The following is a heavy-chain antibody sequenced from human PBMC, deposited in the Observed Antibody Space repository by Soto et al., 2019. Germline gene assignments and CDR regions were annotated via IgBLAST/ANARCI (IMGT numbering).Heavy chain of an antibody. Sequence: EVQLVESGGGLVQPGGSLRLSCAASGFSFSSYWIHWVRQAPGKGLVWVSRINSDGSYTTYADSVKGRFTISRDNAKNTLLLQMNSLSAEDTAVYYCARGGHCSGGVCYSVGENLDYWGQGTLVTVSS. CDR2: INSDGSYT. V-gene: IGHV3-74*01. CDR3: ARGGHCSGGVCYSVGENLDY. D-gene: IGHD2-15*01. J-gene: IGHJ4*02. CDR1: GFSFSSYW.